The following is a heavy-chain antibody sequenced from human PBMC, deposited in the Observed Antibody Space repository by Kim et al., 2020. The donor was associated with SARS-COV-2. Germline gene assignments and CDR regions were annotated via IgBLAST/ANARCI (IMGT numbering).Heavy chain of an antibody. CDR1: GFTFDDYA. Sequence: GGSLRLSCAASGFTFDDYAMHWVRQAPGKGLEWVSGISWNSGSIGYADSVKGRFTISRDNAKNSLYLQMNSLRAEDTALYYCAKWGAYYYGSGSYYTGVYGMDVWGQGTTVTVSS. J-gene: IGHJ6*02. D-gene: IGHD3-10*01. V-gene: IGHV3-9*01. CDR3: AKWGAYYYGSGSYYTGVYGMDV. CDR2: ISWNSGSI.